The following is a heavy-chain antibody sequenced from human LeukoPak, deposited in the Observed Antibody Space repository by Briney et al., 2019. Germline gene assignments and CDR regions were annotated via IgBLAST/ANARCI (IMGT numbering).Heavy chain of an antibody. CDR1: GFTFSSYG. Sequence: PGGSLRLSCAASGFTFSSYGIHWVRQAPGKGLEWPGVISYDGSNKYYADSVKGRFTISRDNSKNTLYLQMNSLRAEDTAVYYCAKDRSSTWSFDYWGQGTLVTVSS. D-gene: IGHD6-13*01. CDR3: AKDRSSTWSFDY. J-gene: IGHJ4*02. CDR2: ISYDGSNK. V-gene: IGHV3-30*18.